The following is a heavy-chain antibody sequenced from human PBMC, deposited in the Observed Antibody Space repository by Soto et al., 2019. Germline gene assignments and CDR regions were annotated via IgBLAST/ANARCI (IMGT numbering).Heavy chain of an antibody. D-gene: IGHD6-19*01. CDR1: GFIGSTYH. J-gene: IGHJ5*02. V-gene: IGHV3-53*01. CDR3: ARDRALSGGSGRSGGWFDP. Sequence: EVQLVESGGGLVQPGGSLRLSCAGSGFIGSTYHMSWVRQTPGKGLEWVSGIYSGGGIYYSDSVRGRFTISIDDSKTTLYLQMNSLRVEDTAVYYCARDRALSGGSGRSGGWFDPWGQGTLVTVFS. CDR2: IYSGGGI.